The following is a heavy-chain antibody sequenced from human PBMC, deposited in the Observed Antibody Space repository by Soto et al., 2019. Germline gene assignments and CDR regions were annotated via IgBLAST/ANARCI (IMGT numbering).Heavy chain of an antibody. D-gene: IGHD5-12*01. CDR3: ASLIVATRVFDY. CDR2: MNPNSGNT. V-gene: IGHV1-8*01. CDR1: GYTFTSYD. Sequence: ASVKGSCKASGYTFTSYDINWARQATGQGLEWMGWMNPNSGNTGYAQKFQGRVTMTRNTSISTAYMELSSLRSEDTAVYYCASLIVATRVFDYWGQGTLVTSPQ. J-gene: IGHJ4*02.